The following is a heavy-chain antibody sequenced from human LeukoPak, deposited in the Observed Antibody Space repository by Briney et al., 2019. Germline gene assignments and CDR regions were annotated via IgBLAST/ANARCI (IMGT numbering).Heavy chain of an antibody. CDR1: GYTFTGYY. V-gene: IGHV1-2*02. J-gene: IGHJ4*02. CDR2: INPNSGGT. CDR3: ARVAAAAGILFLDY. D-gene: IGHD6-13*01. Sequence: ASVKVSCKASGYTFTGYYMHWVRQAPGQGLEWMGWINPNSGGTNYAQKFQGRVTMTRDTSISTAYMELGRLRSDDTAVYYCARVAAAAGILFLDYWGQGTLVTVSS.